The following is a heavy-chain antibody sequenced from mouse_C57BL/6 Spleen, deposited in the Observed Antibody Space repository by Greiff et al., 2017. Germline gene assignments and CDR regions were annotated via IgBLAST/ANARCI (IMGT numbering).Heavy chain of an antibody. Sequence: EVKLQESGGGLVKPGGSLKLSCAASGFTFSSYAMSWVRQTPEKRLEWVATISDGGSYTYYPDNVKGRFTISRDNAKNNLYLQMSHLKSEDTAMYYCARDLQLGRYFDYWGQDTTLTVSS. CDR2: ISDGGSYT. D-gene: IGHD4-1*02. CDR1: GFTFSSYA. J-gene: IGHJ2*01. V-gene: IGHV5-4*01. CDR3: ARDLQLGRYFDY.